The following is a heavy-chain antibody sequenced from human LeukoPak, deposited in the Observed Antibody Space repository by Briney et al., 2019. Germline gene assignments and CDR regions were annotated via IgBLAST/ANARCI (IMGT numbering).Heavy chain of an antibody. V-gene: IGHV3-11*04. CDR1: GFTFSDYY. Sequence: PGGSLRLSCAASGFTFSDYYVSWIRQAPGKGLEGVSYISSSGSTIYYADSVKGRFTISRDNAKNSLYLQMNSLRAEDTAVYYCARVGTVAGIAFDYWGQGTLVTVSS. J-gene: IGHJ4*02. CDR3: ARVGTVAGIAFDY. D-gene: IGHD6-19*01. CDR2: ISSSGSTI.